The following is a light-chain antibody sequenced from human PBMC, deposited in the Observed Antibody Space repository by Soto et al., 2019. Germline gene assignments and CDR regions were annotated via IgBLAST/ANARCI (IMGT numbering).Light chain of an antibody. V-gene: IGKV2-28*01. CDR1: QSLLQTNGYTY. J-gene: IGKJ1*01. CDR3: MQSLQTPPWT. CDR2: VTS. Sequence: DIVLTQSPLSLPVTPGEQASISFTSSQSLLQTNGYTYLDWYLQRPGQSPQLLIYVTSIRASGVPDRFSGSGSGTEFTLKISKVEAEDVGVYYCMQSLQTPPWTFGPGTKVDIK.